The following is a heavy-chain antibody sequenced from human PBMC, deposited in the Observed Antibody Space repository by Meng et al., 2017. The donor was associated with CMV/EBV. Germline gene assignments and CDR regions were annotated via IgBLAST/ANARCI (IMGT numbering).Heavy chain of an antibody. CDR2: ISYDGSNK. V-gene: IGHV3-30-3*01. J-gene: IGHJ6*02. CDR3: ARTPVADTAMVHYYYYGMDV. D-gene: IGHD5-18*01. Sequence: GGSLRLSCAASGFTFDDYAMHWVRQAPGKGLEWVAVISYDGSNKYYADSVKGRFTISRDNSKNTLYLQMNSLRAEDTAVYYCARTPVADTAMVHYYYYGMDVWGQGTTVTVSS. CDR1: GFTFDDYA.